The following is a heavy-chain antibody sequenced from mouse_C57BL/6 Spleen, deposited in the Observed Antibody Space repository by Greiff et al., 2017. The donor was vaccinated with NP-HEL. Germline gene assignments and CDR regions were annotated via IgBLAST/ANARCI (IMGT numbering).Heavy chain of an antibody. Sequence: VQLQQSGAELVNPGASVNLSCKASGYTLTSYWMHWVKQRPGQGLEWIGEINPSNGRTNYNEKFKSKATLTVDKSSSTAYMQLSSPTSEDSAVYYCARLLISFDSWGQGTTLTVSS. CDR1: GYTLTSYW. J-gene: IGHJ2*01. V-gene: IGHV1S81*02. CDR2: INPSNGRT. CDR3: ARLLISFDS. D-gene: IGHD1-1*01.